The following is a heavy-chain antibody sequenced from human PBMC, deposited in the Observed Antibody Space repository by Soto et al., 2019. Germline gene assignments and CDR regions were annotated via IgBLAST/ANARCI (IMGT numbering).Heavy chain of an antibody. CDR1: GFTFSSYA. CDR3: AKAALAVAGTGDYYFDY. CDR2: ISGSGGST. V-gene: IGHV3-23*01. J-gene: IGHJ4*02. Sequence: PGGSLRLSCAASGFTFSSYAMSWVRQAPGKGLEWVSAISGSGGSTYYADSVKGRFTISRDNSKNTLYLQMNSLRAEDTAVYYCAKAALAVAGTGDYYFDYWGQGTLVTVSS. D-gene: IGHD6-19*01.